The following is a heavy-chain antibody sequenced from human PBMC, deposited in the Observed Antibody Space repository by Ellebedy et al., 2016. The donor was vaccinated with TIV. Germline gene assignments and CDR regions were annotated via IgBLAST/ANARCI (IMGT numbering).Heavy chain of an antibody. D-gene: IGHD3-9*01. J-gene: IGHJ5*02. CDR3: ARHDVVPYFARWLDP. CDR2: ISPTGGT. V-gene: IGHV4-4*09. CDR1: GASVNSYY. Sequence: MPSETLSLTCTVSGASVNSYYWSWIRQPPGKGLQWVGYISPTGGTSYTSSLKSRVTISMDTSMNHFSLNLRSLTAADSAVYYCARHDVVPYFARWLDPWGQGTLVTVSS.